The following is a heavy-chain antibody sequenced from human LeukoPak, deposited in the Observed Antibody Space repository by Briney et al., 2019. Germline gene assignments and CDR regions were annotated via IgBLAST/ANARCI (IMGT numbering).Heavy chain of an antibody. CDR1: GFIFSRYE. V-gene: IGHV3-48*03. CDR3: ARITMVRSMDV. J-gene: IGHJ6*02. Sequence: GGSLRLSCAAFGFIFSRYEMNWVRQAPGKGLEWVSYISSSGSTILYADSVKGRFTISRDDARSSLYLQMNSLRAEDTAVYYCARITMVRSMDVWGQGTTVTVSS. D-gene: IGHD3-10*01. CDR2: ISSSGSTI.